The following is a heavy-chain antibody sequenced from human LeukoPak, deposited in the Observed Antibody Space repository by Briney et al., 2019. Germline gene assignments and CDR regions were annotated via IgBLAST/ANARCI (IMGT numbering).Heavy chain of an antibody. J-gene: IGHJ4*02. Sequence: SETLSLTCTVSGGSISSYYWSWIRQPAGKGLEWIGRIYTSGSTNYNPSLKSRVTMSVDTSKNQFSLKLSSVTAADTAVYYCARSLYDILTHHPYYFDYWGQGTLVTVSS. CDR1: GGSISSYY. CDR3: ARSLYDILTHHPYYFDY. V-gene: IGHV4-4*07. CDR2: IYTSGST. D-gene: IGHD3-9*01.